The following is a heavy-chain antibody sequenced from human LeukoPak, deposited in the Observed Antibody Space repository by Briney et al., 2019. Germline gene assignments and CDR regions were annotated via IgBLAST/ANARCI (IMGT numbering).Heavy chain of an antibody. CDR3: IVFAVTGTLGFDY. Sequence: GGSLRLSCAASGFTFSSYAMNWVRQAPGKGLEWVSVISGSGGSTYYADSVKGRFTISRDNSKNTVYLQMNSLRAEDTAVYYCIVFAVTGTLGFDYWGQGTLVTVSS. D-gene: IGHD6-19*01. CDR1: GFTFSSYA. CDR2: ISGSGGST. J-gene: IGHJ4*02. V-gene: IGHV3-23*01.